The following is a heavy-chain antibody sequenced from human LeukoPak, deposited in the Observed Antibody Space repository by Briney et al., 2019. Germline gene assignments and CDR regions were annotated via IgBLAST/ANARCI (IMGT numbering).Heavy chain of an antibody. J-gene: IGHJ4*02. D-gene: IGHD2-15*01. CDR2: MSSSDDGR. Sequence: QPGGSLRLSCAASGFTFSRYAMHWVRQAPGKGLEWVSAMSSSDDGRYYAASVRGRFTISRDTSRSTPYLQMNSLRAEDAAVYYCAKAPVTSCRGAFCYPFDYWGQGTLVTVSS. V-gene: IGHV3-23*01. CDR1: GFTFSRYA. CDR3: AKAPVTSCRGAFCYPFDY.